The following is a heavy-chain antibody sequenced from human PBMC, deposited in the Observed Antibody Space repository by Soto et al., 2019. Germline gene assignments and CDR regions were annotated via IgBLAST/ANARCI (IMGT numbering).Heavy chain of an antibody. CDR2: INSDGSST. CDR3: ARPWSGYSDPNNWFDP. CDR1: GFTFSSSW. J-gene: IGHJ5*02. D-gene: IGHD3-3*01. V-gene: IGHV3-74*01. Sequence: PGGSLRLSCAASGFTFSSSWMHWVRQAPGKGLVWVSRINSDGSSTSYADSVKGRFTTSRDNAKNTLYLQMNSLRAEDTAVYYCARPWSGYSDPNNWFDPWGQGTLVTVSS.